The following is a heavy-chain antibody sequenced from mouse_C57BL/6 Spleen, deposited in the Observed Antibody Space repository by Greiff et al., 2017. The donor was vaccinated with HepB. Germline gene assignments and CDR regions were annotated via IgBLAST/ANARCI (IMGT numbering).Heavy chain of an antibody. CDR3: ARGGYYGYDGDYFDY. V-gene: IGHV3-6*01. CDR2: ISYDGSN. J-gene: IGHJ2*01. Sequence: EVKLQESGPGLVKPSQSLSLTCSVTGYSITSGYYWNWIRQFPGNKLEWMGYISYDGSNNYNPSLKNRISITRDTSKNQFFLKLNSVTTEETARYYGARGGYYGYDGDYFDYWGQGTTLTVAS. D-gene: IGHD2-2*01. CDR1: GYSITSGYY.